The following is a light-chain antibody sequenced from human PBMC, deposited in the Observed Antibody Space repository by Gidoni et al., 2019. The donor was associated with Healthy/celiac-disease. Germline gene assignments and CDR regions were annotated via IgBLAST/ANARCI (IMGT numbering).Light chain of an antibody. CDR1: QSVSSN. CDR3: QQYNNWPPVT. J-gene: IGKJ1*01. CDR2: GAS. V-gene: IGKV3-15*01. Sequence: EIVMTPSPATLSVSPGERATISCRASQSVSSNFAWYQQKPGQAPRLLIYGASTRSTGSPARFSGSGSWTEFSLTISSLQSEDFAVYYCQQYNNWPPVTFGQGTKVEIK.